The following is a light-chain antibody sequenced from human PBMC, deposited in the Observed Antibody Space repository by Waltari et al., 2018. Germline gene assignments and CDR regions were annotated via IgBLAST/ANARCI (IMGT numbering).Light chain of an antibody. J-gene: IGKJ2*01. CDR3: QQYNNWPPMYT. V-gene: IGKV3-15*01. CDR2: AAS. CDR1: QSVSSN. Sequence: EIVMTQSPATLSVSPRERVTLSCRASQSVSSNLAWYQQKPGQAPRVRIYAASTRATGIPARFSGSGSGTEFTLTISSLQSEDFAVYYCQQYNNWPPMYTFGQGTKLEIK.